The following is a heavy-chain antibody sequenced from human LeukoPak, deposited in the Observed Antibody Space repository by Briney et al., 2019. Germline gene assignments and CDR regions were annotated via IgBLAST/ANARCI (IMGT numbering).Heavy chain of an antibody. CDR2: INPNSGGT. D-gene: IGHD7-27*01. Sequence: RRASVKVSCKASGYTFTGYYMHWVRQAPGQGLEWMGWINPNSGGTNYAQKFQGRVTMTRDTSISTAYMELSGLRSDDTAVYYCARGPHWDPHFDYWGQGTLVTVSS. V-gene: IGHV1-2*02. CDR3: ARGPHWDPHFDY. J-gene: IGHJ4*02. CDR1: GYTFTGYY.